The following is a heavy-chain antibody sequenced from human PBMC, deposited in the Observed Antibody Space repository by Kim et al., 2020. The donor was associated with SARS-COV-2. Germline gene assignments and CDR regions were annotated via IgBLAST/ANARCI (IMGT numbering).Heavy chain of an antibody. V-gene: IGHV3-48*02. CDR2: INKSSTII. Sequence: GGSLRLSCATSGFTFSAYEMNWVRLAPGKGLEWLSFINKSSTIIYYADSVEGRFTISRDNAKKSLFLQMNSLRDEDTALYYCVRDRMGGAFDMWGQGTMVTVSS. CDR3: VRDRMGGAFDM. J-gene: IGHJ3*02. D-gene: IGHD3-16*01. CDR1: GFTFSAYE.